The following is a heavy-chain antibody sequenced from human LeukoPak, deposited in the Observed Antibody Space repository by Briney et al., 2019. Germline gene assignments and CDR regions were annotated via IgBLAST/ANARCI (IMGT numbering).Heavy chain of an antibody. CDR2: IYSGYSDT. CDR3: ARTTMVRGVIMGDFDY. CDR1: GYSFTSFW. Sequence: ESLKIYWQGSGYSFTSFWIGLVRQVPGKGPGWIGIIYSGYSDTLQSPSFQGQVTVSADKSISTAYLQWSSLKASDTAMDYCARTTMVRGVIMGDFDYWGQGTLVTVSS. D-gene: IGHD3-10*01. V-gene: IGHV5-51*01. J-gene: IGHJ4*02.